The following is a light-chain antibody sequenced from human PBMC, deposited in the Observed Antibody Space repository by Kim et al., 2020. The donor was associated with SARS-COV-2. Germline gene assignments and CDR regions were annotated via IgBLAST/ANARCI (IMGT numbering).Light chain of an antibody. CDR3: QSYDSVPLT. CDR2: AAS. Sequence: IQMTQSPSSLSASVGDRVTITCRASQAIGTSLAWYQQNPGKGPKLLIYAASVLQSGVPSRFSGSGSGTDFTLAISSLQPEDVATYYCQSYDSVPLTFGQGTKVDIK. CDR1: QAIGTS. J-gene: IGKJ1*01. V-gene: IGKV1-27*01.